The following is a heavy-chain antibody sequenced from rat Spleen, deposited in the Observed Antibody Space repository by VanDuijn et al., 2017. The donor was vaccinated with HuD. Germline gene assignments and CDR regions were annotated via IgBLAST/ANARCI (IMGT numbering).Heavy chain of an antibody. CDR2: ISPSGGDT. V-gene: IGHV5-25*01. D-gene: IGHD1-12*02. J-gene: IGHJ2*01. CDR1: GFTFRNYD. CDR3: ARSFDGSFYDYFDY. Sequence: EVQLVESGGGLVQPGRSLKLSCAVSGFTFRNYDMAWLRQAPTKGLEWVASISPSGGDTFYRDSVKGRFTVSDDNTKSTLFLQMDSLRTEDTATEYCARSFDGSFYDYFDYGGQGVMVTVSS.